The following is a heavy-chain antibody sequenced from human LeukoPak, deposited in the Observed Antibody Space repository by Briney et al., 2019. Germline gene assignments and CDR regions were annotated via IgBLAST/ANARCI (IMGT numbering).Heavy chain of an antibody. J-gene: IGHJ5*01. CDR1: GGSISSNAYS. D-gene: IGHD1-26*01. Sequence: SETLSLTCAVSGGSISSNAYSWSWIRQPPGKGLEWIGYIYQSGNTYYNPSLKSRVTIPIGRSKNQFSLNLSSVTAADTAVYYCARVGNWFGPWGQGTLVTVSS. V-gene: IGHV4-30-2*01. CDR2: IYQSGNT. CDR3: ARVGNWFGP.